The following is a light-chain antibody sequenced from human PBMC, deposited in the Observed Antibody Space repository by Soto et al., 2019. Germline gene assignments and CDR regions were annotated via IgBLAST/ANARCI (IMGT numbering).Light chain of an antibody. CDR1: QSVSSY. V-gene: IGKV3-11*01. J-gene: IGKJ5*01. CDR2: DAS. Sequence: EIELTQSLATLSLSPGERATLSCRTSQSVSSYFAWYQQKPGRAPRLLIYDASNRATGIPARFIGSGSGTDFTLTISSLEPEDFAVYYCQQRSNWPITFGQGTRLEIK. CDR3: QQRSNWPIT.